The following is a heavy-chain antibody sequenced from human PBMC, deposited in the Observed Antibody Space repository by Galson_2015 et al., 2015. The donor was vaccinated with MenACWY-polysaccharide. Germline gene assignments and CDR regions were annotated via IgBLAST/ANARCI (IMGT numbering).Heavy chain of an antibody. CDR2: IKRDGSEK. V-gene: IGHV3-7*01. CDR3: AKYTTGGNYDFDI. J-gene: IGHJ3*02. D-gene: IGHD1-1*01. Sequence: SLRLSCAASGFTFSTYWMSWVRQAPGKGLEWVASIKRDGSEKYYVDSVKGRFTISRDNADNSLYLEMNSLRAEDTALYYCAKYTTGGNYDFDIWGQETLVTVSS. CDR1: GFTFSTYW.